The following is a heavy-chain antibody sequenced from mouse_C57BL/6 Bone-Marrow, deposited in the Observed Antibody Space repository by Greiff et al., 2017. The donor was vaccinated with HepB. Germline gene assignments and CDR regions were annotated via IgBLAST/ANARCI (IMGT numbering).Heavy chain of an antibody. CDR2: IRNKANGYTT. Sequence: EVQLVESGGGLVPPGGSLSLSCAASGFTFADYYMSWVRQPPGKALEWLGFIRNKANGYTTEYSASVKGRFTISRDTSQSILYLQMKARRAEDSATYYCARSSLLRYFDVWGTGTTVTVSS. D-gene: IGHD1-1*01. J-gene: IGHJ1*03. CDR3: ARSSLLRYFDV. V-gene: IGHV7-3*01. CDR1: GFTFADYY.